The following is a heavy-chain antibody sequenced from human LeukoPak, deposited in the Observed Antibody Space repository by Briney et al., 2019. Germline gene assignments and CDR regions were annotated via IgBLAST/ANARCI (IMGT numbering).Heavy chain of an antibody. V-gene: IGHV4-30-4*08. CDR2: IYNSGTT. Sequence: MPSETLSLTCTVSGDSISTTDYYWSWVRQPPGKGLEWIGYIYNSGTTYYNPSLKSRVTVSVDTSKNRFSLKLSSVTPTDTAVYYCARVNWYFDLWGRGTLVTVSS. CDR3: ARVNWYFDL. J-gene: IGHJ2*01. CDR1: GDSISTTDYY.